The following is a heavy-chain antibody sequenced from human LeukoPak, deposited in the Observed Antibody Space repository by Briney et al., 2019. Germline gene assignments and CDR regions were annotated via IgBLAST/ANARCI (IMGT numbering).Heavy chain of an antibody. V-gene: IGHV4-59*01. CDR2: IYHSGST. J-gene: IGHJ4*02. CDR1: CDSISSYY. D-gene: IGHD6-13*01. Sequence: PSETLSLTCTVSCDSISSYYWSWIRQPPGKGLEWIGYIYHSGSTNYNPSLKSRVTISADTSKDQFSLKLTSVTAAYAAVYYCAIGYSSTWYYFDYWGQGTLVTVSS. CDR3: AIGYSSTWYYFDY.